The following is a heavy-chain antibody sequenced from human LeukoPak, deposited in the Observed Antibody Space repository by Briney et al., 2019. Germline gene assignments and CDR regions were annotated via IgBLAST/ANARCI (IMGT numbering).Heavy chain of an antibody. J-gene: IGHJ4*02. CDR2: ISYDGSNK. V-gene: IGHV3-30*01. Sequence: GGSLRLSCAASGFTFSSYAMHWVRQAPGKGLEWVAVISYDGSNKYYADSVKGRFTISRDNSKNTLYLQMNSLRAEDTAVYYCARDLEYSSSNFDYWGQGTLVTVSS. CDR1: GFTFSSYA. CDR3: ARDLEYSSSNFDY. D-gene: IGHD6-6*01.